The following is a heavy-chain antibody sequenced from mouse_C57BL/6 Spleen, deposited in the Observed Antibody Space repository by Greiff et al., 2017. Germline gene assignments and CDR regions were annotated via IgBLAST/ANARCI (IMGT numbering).Heavy chain of an antibody. J-gene: IGHJ2*01. CDR1: GFNIKDDY. CDR2: IDPENGDT. Sequence: EVKLVESGAELVRPGASVKLSCTASGFNIKDDYMHWVKQRPEQGLEWIGWIDPENGDTEYASKFQGKAIITADTSSNTAYLQLSSLTSEDTAVYYCTNSATVVATDYFDYWGQGTTLTVSS. D-gene: IGHD1-1*01. CDR3: TNSATVVATDYFDY. V-gene: IGHV14-4*01.